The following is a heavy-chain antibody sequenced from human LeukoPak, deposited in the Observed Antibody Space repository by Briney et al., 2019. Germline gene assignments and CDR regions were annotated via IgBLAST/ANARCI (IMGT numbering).Heavy chain of an antibody. Sequence: PSETLSLTCIVSGGSISTHYWSWIRQPPGKGLEWIGNIQYTGTTNYNPSLKTRITISEDTSKNQFSLKLSSVTAADTAFYYCARELAVCGKTIFDQWGQATLVTVSS. V-gene: IGHV4-59*11. J-gene: IGHJ4*02. CDR1: GGSISTHY. CDR3: ARELAVCGKTIFDQ. D-gene: IGHD6-19*01. CDR2: IQYTGTT.